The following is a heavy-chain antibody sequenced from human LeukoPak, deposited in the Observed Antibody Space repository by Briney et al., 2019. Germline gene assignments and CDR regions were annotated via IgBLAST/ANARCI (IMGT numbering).Heavy chain of an antibody. Sequence: PGGSLRLSCSASGFTFSSYAMRWVRQAPGKGLEYVSAISSNGGSTYYADSVKGRFTISRDNSKNTLYLQMSSLRAEDTAVYYCARERRSYYYGMDVWGQGTTVTVSS. J-gene: IGHJ6*02. V-gene: IGHV3-64D*06. CDR2: ISSNGGST. CDR1: GFTFSSYA. CDR3: ARERRSYYYGMDV.